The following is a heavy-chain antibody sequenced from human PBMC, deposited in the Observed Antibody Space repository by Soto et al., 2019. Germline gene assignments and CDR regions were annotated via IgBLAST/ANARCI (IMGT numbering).Heavy chain of an antibody. J-gene: IGHJ3*02. CDR1: GFTVSSNY. CDR3: ARVNYDFWSGYGNDAFDI. CDR2: IYSGGST. V-gene: IGHV3-66*01. Sequence: GSLRLSCAASGFTVSSNYMSWVRQAPGKGLEWVSVIYSGGSTYYADSVKGRFTISRDNSKNTLYLQMNSLRAEDTAVYYCARVNYDFWSGYGNDAFDIWGQGTMVTVSS. D-gene: IGHD3-3*01.